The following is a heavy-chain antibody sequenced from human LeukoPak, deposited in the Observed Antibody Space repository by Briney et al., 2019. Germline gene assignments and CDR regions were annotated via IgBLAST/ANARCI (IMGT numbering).Heavy chain of an antibody. CDR2: ISGGGGNT. Sequence: GGSLRLSCAASGFAFTSYAMNWVRQAPGKGLEWVSAISGGGGNTYYADSVKGRFTISRDNSKNTLYLQMRNLRVEHTAVYYCAKVVAGNIDYCFDYWGQGILVAVSS. V-gene: IGHV3-23*01. J-gene: IGHJ4*02. D-gene: IGHD2/OR15-2a*01. CDR3: AKVVAGNIDYCFDY. CDR1: GFAFTSYA.